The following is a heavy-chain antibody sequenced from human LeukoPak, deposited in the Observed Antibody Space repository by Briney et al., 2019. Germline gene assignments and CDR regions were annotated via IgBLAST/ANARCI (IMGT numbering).Heavy chain of an antibody. D-gene: IGHD4-17*01. CDR3: ARHGYGDFVGNWFDP. J-gene: IGHJ5*02. CDR2: INHSGST. CDR1: GGSFSAYH. Sequence: SETLSLTCVVYGGSFSAYHWSWIRQPPGKGLEWIGEINHSGSTNYNPSLKSRVTMSVDTSKNQFSLKLNSVTAADTAVYYCARHGYGDFVGNWFDPWGQGTLVTVSS. V-gene: IGHV4-34*01.